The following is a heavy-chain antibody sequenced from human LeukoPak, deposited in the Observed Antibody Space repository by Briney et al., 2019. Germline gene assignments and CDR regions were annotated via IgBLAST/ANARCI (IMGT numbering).Heavy chain of an antibody. CDR3: AAWYDSSGYPDY. V-gene: IGHV1-58*01. CDR1: GFTFTSSA. CDR2: IVVGSGNT. Sequence: GTSVKVSFKASGFTFTSSAVQWLRHARGQRLEWIGWIVVGSGNTNYAQKFQERVTITRDMSTSTAYMELSSLRSEDTAVYYCAAWYDSSGYPDYWGQGTLVTVSS. D-gene: IGHD3-22*01. J-gene: IGHJ4*02.